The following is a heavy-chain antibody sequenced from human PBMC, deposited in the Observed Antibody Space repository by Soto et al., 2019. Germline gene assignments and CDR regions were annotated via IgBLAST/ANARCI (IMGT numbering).Heavy chain of an antibody. D-gene: IGHD3-22*01. CDR2: IIPIFGTA. Sequence: SVKVSCKASGGTFSSYAISWVRQSPGQGLEWMGGIIPIFGTANYAQKFEGRVTITADESTSTAYMELSSLRSEDTAVYYCARDSGPYYYDSSGYFGYWGQGTLVTVSS. CDR3: ARDSGPYYYDSSGYFGY. J-gene: IGHJ4*02. CDR1: GGTFSSYA. V-gene: IGHV1-69*13.